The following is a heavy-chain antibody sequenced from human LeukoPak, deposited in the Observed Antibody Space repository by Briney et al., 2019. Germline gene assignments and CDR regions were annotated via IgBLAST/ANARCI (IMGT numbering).Heavy chain of an antibody. Sequence: SVKVSCKASGYTFNSYAISWVRQAPGQGLEWMGGIIPIFGTANYAQKLQGRVTITADESTSTVYMELSSLRSEDTAVYYCARDRGYSYAKKSSEYYYMDVWGKGTTVTISS. V-gene: IGHV1-69*13. J-gene: IGHJ6*03. CDR3: ARDRGYSYAKKSSEYYYMDV. CDR1: GYTFNSYA. CDR2: IIPIFGTA. D-gene: IGHD5-18*01.